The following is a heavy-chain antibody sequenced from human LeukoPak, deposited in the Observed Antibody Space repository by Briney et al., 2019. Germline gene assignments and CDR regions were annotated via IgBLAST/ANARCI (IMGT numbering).Heavy chain of an antibody. CDR1: GGSITDYY. CDR2: IYYTGDT. D-gene: IGHD3-3*01. CDR3: ARVTDYDFWSGRQGGAFDL. Sequence: SETLSLTCNVSGGSITDYYWGWIRQPPGKGLEWIGYIYYTGDTIDNPSLNSRLTMSLDTSKSQFSLKLNFVTAADTALYYCARVTDYDFWSGRQGGAFDLWGHGTLVTVSS. V-gene: IGHV4-59*01. J-gene: IGHJ3*01.